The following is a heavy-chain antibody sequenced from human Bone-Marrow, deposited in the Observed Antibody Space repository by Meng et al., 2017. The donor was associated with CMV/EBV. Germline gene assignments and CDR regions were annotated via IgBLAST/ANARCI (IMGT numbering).Heavy chain of an antibody. CDR2: INHSGST. V-gene: IGHV4-39*07. Sequence: AETLSLTCTVSGGSISSSSYYWGWIRQPPGKGLEWIGEINHSGSTNYNPSLKSRVTISVDTSKNQFSLKLSPVTAADTAVYYCAKTHDYGGNSVLAYWGQGTLVTVSS. J-gene: IGHJ4*02. D-gene: IGHD4-23*01. CDR3: AKTHDYGGNSVLAY. CDR1: GGSISSSSYY.